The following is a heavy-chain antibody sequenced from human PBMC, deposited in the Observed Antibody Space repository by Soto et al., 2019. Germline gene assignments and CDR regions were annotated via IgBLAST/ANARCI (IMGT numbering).Heavy chain of an antibody. CDR3: AKVSYGSGSYYPYFDY. CDR2: ISGSGGST. CDR1: GFTFSSYA. Sequence: EVQLLESGGGLVQPGGSLRLSCAASGFTFSSYAMSWVRQAPGKGLEWVSAISGSGGSTYYADSVKGRFTISRDNSKNTLYLQMNSLRAEDTAVYYCAKVSYGSGSYYPYFDYWGQGTLVTVSS. V-gene: IGHV3-23*01. D-gene: IGHD3-10*01. J-gene: IGHJ4*02.